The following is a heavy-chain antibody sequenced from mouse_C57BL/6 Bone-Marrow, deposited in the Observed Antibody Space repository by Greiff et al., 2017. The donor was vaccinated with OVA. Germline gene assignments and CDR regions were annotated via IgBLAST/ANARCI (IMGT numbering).Heavy chain of an antibody. Sequence: VQLKESGGDLVKPGGSLKLSCAASGFTFSSYGMSWVRQTPDKRLEWVATISSGGSYTYYPDSVKGRFTISRDKAKNTLYLQMSSLKSEDTAMYYCARITTDYFDYWGQGTTLTVSS. CDR2: ISSGGSYT. D-gene: IGHD2-4*01. J-gene: IGHJ2*01. V-gene: IGHV5-6*01. CDR3: ARITTDYFDY. CDR1: GFTFSSYG.